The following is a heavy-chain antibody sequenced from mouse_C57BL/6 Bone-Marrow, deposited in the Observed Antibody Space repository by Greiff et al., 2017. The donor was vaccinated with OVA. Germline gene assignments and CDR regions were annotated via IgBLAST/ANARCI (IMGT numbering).Heavy chain of an antibody. Sequence: VQLKQSGAELVRPGASVKLSCTASGFNIKDDYMHWVKQRPEQGLEWIGWIDPENGDTEYASKFQGKATITADTSSNTAYLQLSSLTSEDTAVYYCTRWPTTPGAYWGQGTLVTVSA. CDR3: TRWPTTPGAY. CDR2: IDPENGDT. J-gene: IGHJ3*01. V-gene: IGHV14-4*01. CDR1: GFNIKDDY. D-gene: IGHD1-1*01.